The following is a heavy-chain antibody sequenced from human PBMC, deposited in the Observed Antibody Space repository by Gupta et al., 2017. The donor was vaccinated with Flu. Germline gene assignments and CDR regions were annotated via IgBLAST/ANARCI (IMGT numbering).Heavy chain of an antibody. J-gene: IGHJ6*02. Sequence: EEKLLESGGGLVQPGGSLRLTCAASGFTFSTSAMTWVRQTPGKGLEWVSTISGSGERTYYADSVKGRFSVSRDNSKNTLYLQMNSLRVEEAGVYYCAKTCGVDLWRGYPDAQSCLGVWGRGTTAFVSS. V-gene: IGHV3-23*01. CDR1: GFTFSTSA. CDR2: ISGSGERT. D-gene: IGHD3-3*01. CDR3: AKTCGVDLWRGYPDAQSCLGV.